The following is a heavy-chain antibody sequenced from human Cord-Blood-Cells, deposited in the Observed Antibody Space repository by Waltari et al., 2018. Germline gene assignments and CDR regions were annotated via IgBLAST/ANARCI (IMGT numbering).Heavy chain of an antibody. CDR3: ASYYGSGSYWDY. CDR1: GGSFSGYY. Sequence: QVQLQQWGAGLLKPSETLSLTCAVYGGSFSGYYWSWIRQPPGKGLEWIGEINHSGSTNYNPSLTSRVTISVDTSKNQCSLKLSSVTAADTAVYYCASYYGSGSYWDYWGQGTLVTVSS. D-gene: IGHD3-10*01. V-gene: IGHV4-34*01. CDR2: INHSGST. J-gene: IGHJ4*02.